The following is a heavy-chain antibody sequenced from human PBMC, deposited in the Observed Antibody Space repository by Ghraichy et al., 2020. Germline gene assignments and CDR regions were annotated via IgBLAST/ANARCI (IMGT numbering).Heavy chain of an antibody. D-gene: IGHD3-16*02. CDR2: ISGSGGST. Sequence: GGSLRLSCAASGFTFSSYAMSWVRQAPGKGLEWVSAISGSGGSTYYADSVKGRFTISRDNSKNTLYLQMNSLRAEDTAVYYCAKGGIMITFGGVIDMENYMDVWGKGTTVTVSS. CDR3: AKGGIMITFGGVIDMENYMDV. J-gene: IGHJ6*03. V-gene: IGHV3-23*01. CDR1: GFTFSSYA.